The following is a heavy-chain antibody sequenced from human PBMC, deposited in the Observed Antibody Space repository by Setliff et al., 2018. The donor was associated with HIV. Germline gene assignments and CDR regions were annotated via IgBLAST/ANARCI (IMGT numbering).Heavy chain of an antibody. CDR1: GFTFSDYY. D-gene: IGHD1-26*01. CDR3: ARDPTVGSPDYFDY. V-gene: IGHV3-11*04. Sequence: GGSLRLSCAASGFTFSDYYMSWIRQAPGKGLEWVSYISNSGSTIYYADSVEGRFTISRDNSRNRLFLQMNSLRVEDTAVYYCARDPTVGSPDYFDYWGQGTLVTVSS. CDR2: ISNSGSTI. J-gene: IGHJ4*02.